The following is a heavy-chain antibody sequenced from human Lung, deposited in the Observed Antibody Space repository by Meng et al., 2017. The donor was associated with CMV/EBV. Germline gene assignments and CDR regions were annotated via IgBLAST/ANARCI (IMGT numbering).Heavy chain of an antibody. Sequence: SXAASGFTFSSYAMHWVRQAPGKGLEWVSRIDSDGSSTTYAESVKGRFTISRDNAKNTLFLQMISLRAEDTAVYYCTRDGDYYDATLHWGQGSXVTVSS. V-gene: IGHV3-74*01. D-gene: IGHD3-16*01. CDR1: GFTFSSYA. J-gene: IGHJ4*02. CDR3: TRDGDYYDATLH. CDR2: IDSDGSST.